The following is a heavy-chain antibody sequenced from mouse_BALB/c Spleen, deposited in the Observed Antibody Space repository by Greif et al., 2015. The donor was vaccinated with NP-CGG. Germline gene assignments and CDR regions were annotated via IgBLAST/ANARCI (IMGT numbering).Heavy chain of an antibody. CDR1: GFNIKDTY. Sequence: VQLQQSGAELVKPGASVKLSCTASGFNIKDTYMHWVKQRPEQGLEWIGRIDPANGNTKYDPKFQGKATITADTSSNTAYLQLSSLTSEDTAVYYCARWGNHDYYYAMDYWGQGTSVTVSS. D-gene: IGHD2-1*01. CDR3: ARWGNHDYYYAMDY. J-gene: IGHJ4*01. V-gene: IGHV14-3*02. CDR2: IDPANGNT.